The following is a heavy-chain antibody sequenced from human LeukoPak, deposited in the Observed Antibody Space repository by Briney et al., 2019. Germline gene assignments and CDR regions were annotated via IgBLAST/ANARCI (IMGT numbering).Heavy chain of an antibody. CDR3: AKVGRPRSWPHHFDY. D-gene: IGHD3-16*01. CDR1: GLTSSIYA. J-gene: IGHJ4*02. CDR2: ISVSGDIT. Sequence: PGLSLRLSYAASGLTSSIYAKNWIRQAPGRGLEWVSSISVSGDITYYADSVKGRFTISRDNSKDTLYLQMNSLRAEDTAVYYCAKVGRPRSWPHHFDYWGQGTLVTVSS. V-gene: IGHV3-23*01.